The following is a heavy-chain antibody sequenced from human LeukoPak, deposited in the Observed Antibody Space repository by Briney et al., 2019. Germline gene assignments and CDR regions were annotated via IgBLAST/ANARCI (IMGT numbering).Heavy chain of an antibody. V-gene: IGHV4-39*01. CDR1: GGSIRSSYYY. J-gene: IGHJ4*02. CDR2: IYDSGST. D-gene: IGHD2-21*02. CDR3: ARGPPYIVVVTPIGFFHY. Sequence: SETLSLTCTVSGGSIRSSYYYWGWIRQPPGKGLEWIGSIYDSGSTYYNPSLKSRVTISVDTSKNQFSLKLNSVTAADTAVYYCARGPPYIVVVTPIGFFHYWGQGTLVTVSS.